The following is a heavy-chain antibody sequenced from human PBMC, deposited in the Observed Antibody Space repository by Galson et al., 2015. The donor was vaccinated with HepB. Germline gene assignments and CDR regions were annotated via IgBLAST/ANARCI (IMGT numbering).Heavy chain of an antibody. CDR1: GYTFTSYG. CDR3: AREGDPNPYCSGGSCYSKDSIAFDI. D-gene: IGHD2-15*01. Sequence: SVKVSCKASGYTFTSYGISWVRQAPGQGLEWMGWISAYNGNTNYAQKLQGRVTMTTDTSTSTAYMELRSLRSDDTAVYYCAREGDPNPYCSGGSCYSKDSIAFDIWGQGTMVTVSS. CDR2: ISAYNGNT. V-gene: IGHV1-18*01. J-gene: IGHJ3*02.